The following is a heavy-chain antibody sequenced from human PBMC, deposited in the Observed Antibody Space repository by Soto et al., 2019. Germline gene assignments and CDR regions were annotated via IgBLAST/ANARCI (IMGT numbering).Heavy chain of an antibody. CDR1: GGTVASSHW. D-gene: IGHD2-21*02. J-gene: IGHJ5*02. CDR3: AREVVTAGGNNYFDP. Sequence: SETLSLTCGVSGGTVASSHWWSWVRQSPGGGLEWIGNVYHTGDTNFNPSLQSRVTISVDKSNNQFSLRLNSLTAADTAVYFCAREVVTAGGNNYFDPWGPGTLVTVSS. CDR2: VYHTGDT. V-gene: IGHV4-4*02.